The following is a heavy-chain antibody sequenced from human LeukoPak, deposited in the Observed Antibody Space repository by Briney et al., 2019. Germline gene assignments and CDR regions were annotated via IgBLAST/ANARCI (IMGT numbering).Heavy chain of an antibody. CDR1: GGSISSYY. Sequence: SETLSLTCTVSGGSISSYYWSWIRQPPGKGPEWIGYIYYSGSTNYNPSLKSRVTISVDTSKNQFSLKLSSVTAADTAVYYCARVNRGYCSSTSCYIAYSFDYWGQGTLVTASS. CDR2: IYYSGST. V-gene: IGHV4-59*01. CDR3: ARVNRGYCSSTSCYIAYSFDY. J-gene: IGHJ4*02. D-gene: IGHD2-2*02.